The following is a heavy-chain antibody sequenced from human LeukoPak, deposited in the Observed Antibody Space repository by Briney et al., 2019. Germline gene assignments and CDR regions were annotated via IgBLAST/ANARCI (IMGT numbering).Heavy chain of an antibody. J-gene: IGHJ4*02. Sequence: KSSATLSLTRTLSAGSISSGGDYSGWIRQHPGRGLEGIRYIYYSGSTYYNPSLKSRVTISVDTSKNQFSLKLSSVTAADTAVYYCARGTDHYGDYEGVYFDYWGQGTLVTVSS. CDR3: ARGTDHYGDYEGVYFDY. CDR2: IYYSGST. CDR1: AGSISSGGDY. V-gene: IGHV4-31*03. D-gene: IGHD4-17*01.